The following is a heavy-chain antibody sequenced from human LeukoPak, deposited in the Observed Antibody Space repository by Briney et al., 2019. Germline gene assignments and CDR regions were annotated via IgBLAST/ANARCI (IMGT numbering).Heavy chain of an antibody. CDR1: GFTFSDYY. J-gene: IGHJ5*02. Sequence: GGSLRLSCAASGFTFSDYYMSWIRQAPGKGLEWVSYISSSGSTIYYADSVKGRFTISRDNAKNSLYLQMNSLRAEDTAVYYCARDRRVTAIRNWFDPWGQGTLVTVSS. D-gene: IGHD2-21*02. CDR2: ISSSGSTI. CDR3: ARDRRVTAIRNWFDP. V-gene: IGHV3-11*01.